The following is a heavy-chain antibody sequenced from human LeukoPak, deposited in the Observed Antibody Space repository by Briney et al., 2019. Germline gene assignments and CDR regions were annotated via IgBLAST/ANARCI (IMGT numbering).Heavy chain of an antibody. CDR2: ISGSGGST. Sequence: PGGSLRLSCAASGFTYISYAMSWVRQAPGKGLEWVSGISGSGGSTYYADSVKGRFTISRDNSKNTLYLQMNSLRAEDTAVYYCAKALRAYYFDYWGPGTLVTVSS. CDR1: GFTYISYA. CDR3: AKALRAYYFDY. V-gene: IGHV3-23*01. J-gene: IGHJ4*02.